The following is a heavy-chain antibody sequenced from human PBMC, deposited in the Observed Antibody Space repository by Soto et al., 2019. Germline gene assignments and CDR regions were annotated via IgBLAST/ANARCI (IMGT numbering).Heavy chain of an antibody. J-gene: IGHJ6*02. CDR1: GFTFGYYA. Sequence: PGGSLRLSCAASGFTFGYYAMHWVRQVPGKGLEWVSGFKWNSGDVGYADSVKGRFTISRDNARNSLYLQMNSLRPEDTAVYYCAKDRSPGSPYYGMDFWGQGTMVTSP. CDR2: FKWNSGDV. CDR3: AKDRSPGSPYYGMDF. V-gene: IGHV3-9*01. D-gene: IGHD3-10*01.